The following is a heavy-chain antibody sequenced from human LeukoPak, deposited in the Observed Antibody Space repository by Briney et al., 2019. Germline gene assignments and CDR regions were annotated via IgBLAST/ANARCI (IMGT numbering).Heavy chain of an antibody. CDR3: ARDYCSGGSCHEFLDYYYGMDV. D-gene: IGHD2-15*01. J-gene: IGHJ6*02. V-gene: IGHV4-4*02. CDR1: GGSISSSNW. CDR2: IYHSGST. Sequence: SETLSLTCAVSGGSISSSNWWSWVRQPPGKGLEWIGEIYHSGSTNYNPSLKSRVTISVDKSKNQFSLKLSSVTAADTAVYYCARDYCSGGSCHEFLDYYYGMDVWGQGTTVTVSS.